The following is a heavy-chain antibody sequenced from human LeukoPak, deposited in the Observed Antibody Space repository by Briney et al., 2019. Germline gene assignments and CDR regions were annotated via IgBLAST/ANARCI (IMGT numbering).Heavy chain of an antibody. V-gene: IGHV5-10-1*01. Sequence: GGPLQISCRASGPHFRTHYINWLRQMPGKGLEWMGRIDPSDSYCNYSPSFQGHVTMTADKSTNTASLQWNSLKTSDPAIYYCARRPAGVLADTDFLESWGQGTLVPVSS. CDR3: ARRPAGVLADTDFLES. J-gene: IGHJ4*02. CDR2: IDPSDSYC. CDR1: GPHFRTHY. D-gene: IGHD3-10*01.